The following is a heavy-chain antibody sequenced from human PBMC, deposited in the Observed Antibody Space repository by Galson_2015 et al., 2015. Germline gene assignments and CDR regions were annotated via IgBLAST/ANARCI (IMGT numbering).Heavy chain of an antibody. CDR1: GDSVSSNSAA. Sequence: CAISGDSVSSNSAAWNWIRQSPSRGLEWLGRTYYRSKWYNDYAVSVKSRITINPDTSKNQFSLQLNSVAPEDTAVYYCARETSAAAVPTTGKLDYWGQGTLVTVSS. CDR3: ARETSAAAVPTTGKLDY. J-gene: IGHJ4*02. V-gene: IGHV6-1*01. D-gene: IGHD6-13*01. CDR2: TYYRSKWYN.